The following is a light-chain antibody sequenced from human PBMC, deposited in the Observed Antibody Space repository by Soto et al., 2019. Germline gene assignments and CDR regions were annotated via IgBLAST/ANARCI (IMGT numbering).Light chain of an antibody. V-gene: IGKV1-5*01. Sequence: DIQMTQSPSTLSVSVGDRVTITCRASQSVSNWLAWYQQKPGKAPTLLIYDVSRLETGVPSRFSGSGSGTEFTLPINSLQPEDFAVYYCQQYGTPLPRLTFGGGTKVEI. CDR3: QQYGTPLPRLT. CDR1: QSVSNW. J-gene: IGKJ4*01. CDR2: DVS.